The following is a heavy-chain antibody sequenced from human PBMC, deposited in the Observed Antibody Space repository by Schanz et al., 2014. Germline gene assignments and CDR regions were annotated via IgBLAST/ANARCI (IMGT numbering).Heavy chain of an antibody. V-gene: IGHV1-2*02. J-gene: IGHJ5*02. Sequence: QVQLVQSGAEVKKPGDSVTVSCKASGYTFTGYYIHWVRQAPGQGFEWMGWINPLSGATDYAPTFQGRVFMTRDTSISTAYMEVTRLVSSDTAVYYCARRGPNCSNNACYHGWFDPWGQGTLVTVSS. CDR3: ARRGPNCSNNACYHGWFDP. CDR2: INPLSGAT. CDR1: GYTFTGYY. D-gene: IGHD4-4*01.